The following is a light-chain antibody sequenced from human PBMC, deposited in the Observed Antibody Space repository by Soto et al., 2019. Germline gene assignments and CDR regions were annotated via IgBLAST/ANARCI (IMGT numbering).Light chain of an antibody. CDR2: RAS. J-gene: IGKJ1*01. V-gene: IGKV1-5*01. CDR3: QHYNSYTWT. Sequence: DIQMTQSPSTLSASVGDRVTISCRASQPILTFLAWYQQKPGKAPKILIYRASTLERGVPSRFSGSGSGTDFTLTITSLQPDDFATYYCQHYNSYTWTFGPGTKVDIK. CDR1: QPILTF.